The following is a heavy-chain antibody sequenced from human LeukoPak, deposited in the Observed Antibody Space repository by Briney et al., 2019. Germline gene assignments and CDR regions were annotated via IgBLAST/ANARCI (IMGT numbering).Heavy chain of an antibody. V-gene: IGHV3-23*01. D-gene: IGHD6-13*01. CDR1: GFTFSSYA. CDR2: ISGSGGST. Sequence: PGGSLRLSCAASGFTFSSYAMSWVRQAPGKGLERVSAISGSGGSTYYADSVKGRFTISRDNSKNTLYLQMNSLRAEDTAVYYCAKVFGLVYSSSWSFGYYYMDVWGKGTTVTVSS. CDR3: AKVFGLVYSSSWSFGYYYMDV. J-gene: IGHJ6*03.